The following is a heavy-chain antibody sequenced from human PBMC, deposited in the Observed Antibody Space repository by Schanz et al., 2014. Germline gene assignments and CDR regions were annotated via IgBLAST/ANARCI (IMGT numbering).Heavy chain of an antibody. CDR2: IYSGGST. CDR1: GFTFSAYG. D-gene: IGHD3-3*01. CDR3: ARDKGGYYPFDY. J-gene: IGHJ4*02. V-gene: IGHV3-NL1*01. Sequence: QVQLVESGGGVVQPGRSLRLSCAASGFTFSAYGMHWVRQAPGKGLEWVSGIYSGGSTFYADSVKGRFIISRDNSKNTLYLQMNSLRAEDTAVYYCARDKGGYYPFDYWGQGTLVTVSS.